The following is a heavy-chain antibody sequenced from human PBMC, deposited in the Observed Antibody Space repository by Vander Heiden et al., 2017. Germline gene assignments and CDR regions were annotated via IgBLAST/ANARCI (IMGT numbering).Heavy chain of an antibody. J-gene: IGHJ5*02. D-gene: IGHD3-16*01. CDR2: INSDGSGI. CDR1: GFTFSSNW. V-gene: IGHV3-74*01. Sequence: EVQLVESGGGLVQPGGSLRLSCAASGFTFSSNWMHWVRQAPGKGLLWVSRINSDGSGISYEDSVKGRFTISRDNAKNTLSLQMNSLRAEHTAVYYCVRGASGVTGGRWFNPWGQGTLVTVYS. CDR3: VRGASGVTGGRWFNP.